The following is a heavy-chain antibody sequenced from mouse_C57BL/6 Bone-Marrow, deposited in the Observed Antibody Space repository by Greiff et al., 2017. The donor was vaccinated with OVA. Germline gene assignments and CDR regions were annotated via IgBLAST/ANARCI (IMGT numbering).Heavy chain of an antibody. D-gene: IGHD1-1*01. V-gene: IGHV1-80*01. CDR3: ARWGRSLRRAWFAY. CDR2: IYPGDGDT. Sequence: VQLQQSGAELVKPGASVKISCKASGYAFSSYWMNWVKQRPGKGLEWIGQIYPGDGDTNYNGKFKGKSTLTADKSSSTAYMQLSSLTSEDSAVYFCARWGRSLRRAWFAYWGQGTLVTVSA. CDR1: GYAFSSYW. J-gene: IGHJ3*01.